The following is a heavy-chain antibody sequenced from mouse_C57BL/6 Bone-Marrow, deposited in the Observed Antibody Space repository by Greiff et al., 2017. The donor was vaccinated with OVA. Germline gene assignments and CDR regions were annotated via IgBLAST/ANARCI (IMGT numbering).Heavy chain of an antibody. J-gene: IGHJ1*03. CDR3: ARRGYDDYDGWYLDV. CDR2: INPSSGFT. Sequence: VQLQQSGAELARPGASVKMSCKASGYTFTSYTMHWVKQRPGQGLEWIGYINPSSGFTKYNQKFKDKGTLTADKSSSTGYMQLDSLRSEDYAVYYCARRGYDDYDGWYLDVWGTGTTVTVSS. CDR1: GYTFTSYT. V-gene: IGHV1-4*01. D-gene: IGHD2-4*01.